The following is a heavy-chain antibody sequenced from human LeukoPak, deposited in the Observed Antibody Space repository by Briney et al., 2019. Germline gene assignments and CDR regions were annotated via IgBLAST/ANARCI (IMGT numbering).Heavy chain of an antibody. Sequence: GGSLRLSCAASGFTFSSYSMNWVRQAPGKGREWGSSISSSGSYIYYADSVKGRFTISRDNAKNTLYLQMNSPRAEDTAVYYCARVQGGLRFLEWLLSPLGMDVWGQGTTVTVSS. CDR3: ARVQGGLRFLEWLLSPLGMDV. CDR2: ISSSGSYI. V-gene: IGHV3-21*01. D-gene: IGHD3-3*01. CDR1: GFTFSSYS. J-gene: IGHJ6*02.